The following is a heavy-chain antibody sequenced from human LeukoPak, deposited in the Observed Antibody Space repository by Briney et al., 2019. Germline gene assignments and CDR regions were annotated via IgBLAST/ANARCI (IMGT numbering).Heavy chain of an antibody. CDR2: IYYSGST. V-gene: IGHV4-61*01. Sequence: SETLSLTCTVSGGSISSGSYYWSWIRQPPGKGLEWIGYIYYSGSTNYNPSLKSRVTISVDTSKNQFSLKLSSVTAADTAVYYCARLSYYYDSSGYYGWFDPWGQGTLVTVSS. D-gene: IGHD3-22*01. J-gene: IGHJ5*02. CDR1: GGSISSGSYY. CDR3: ARLSYYYDSSGYYGWFDP.